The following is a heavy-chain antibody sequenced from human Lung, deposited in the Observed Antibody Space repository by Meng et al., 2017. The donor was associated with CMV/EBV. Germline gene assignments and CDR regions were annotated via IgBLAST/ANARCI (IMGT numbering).Heavy chain of an antibody. CDR3: VGASQYGTSCGNSYYAMDL. CDR2: ISPDSGGT. J-gene: IGHJ6*02. CDR1: GYTFTGYL. V-gene: IGHV1-2*02. Sequence: ASVKVSCKASGYTFTGYLINWVRQAPGQGLEWMGWISPDSGGTNYEEVFLGRVSLTRDTTRSTAYLKLGGLRSDDTAVYYCVGASQYGTSCGNSYYAMDLWXQGTTVXVSS. D-gene: IGHD1-1*01.